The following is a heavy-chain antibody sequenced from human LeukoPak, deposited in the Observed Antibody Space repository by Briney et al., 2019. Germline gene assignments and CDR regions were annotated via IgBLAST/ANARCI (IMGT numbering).Heavy chain of an antibody. J-gene: IGHJ4*02. CDR3: ARDPAHNYGLYYFDH. CDR1: GDSMRGYY. D-gene: IGHD5-18*01. V-gene: IGHV4-59*01. CDR2: IHYSGTT. Sequence: SETLSLTCTVSGDSMRGYYWSWIRQPPGKGLGWIGDIHYSGTTDYNPSLKSRVTISVDTSKNQFSLKLNSVTSADTAVYYCARDPAHNYGLYYFDHWGQGTPVTVSS.